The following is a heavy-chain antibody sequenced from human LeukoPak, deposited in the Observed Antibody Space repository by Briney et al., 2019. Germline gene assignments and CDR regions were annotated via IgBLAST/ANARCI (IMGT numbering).Heavy chain of an antibody. Sequence: SETLSHTCTVSGGSISSSSYYWGWIRQPPGKGLEWIGSIYYSGTTYYNPSLRSRVTISVDTSKNQFSLKLSSMTAADTAVYYCARRVVPEADAFDIWGQGTMATVSS. V-gene: IGHV4-39*01. CDR3: ARRVVPEADAFDI. D-gene: IGHD2-15*01. CDR1: GGSISSSSYY. J-gene: IGHJ3*02. CDR2: IYYSGTT.